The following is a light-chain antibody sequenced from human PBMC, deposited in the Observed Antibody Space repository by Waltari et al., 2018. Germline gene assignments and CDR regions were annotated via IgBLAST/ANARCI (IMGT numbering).Light chain of an antibody. Sequence: QSVLTQPPSVSAAPGQRVPIPCSGGRPNIGKHYVTGYRQFPGTAPKLLIYENTERPSGIPGRFSGSKSGTSATLDITGLQAGDEADYYCGTWDSSLSGAVFGGGTHLTVL. CDR3: GTWDSSLSGAV. J-gene: IGLJ7*01. CDR2: ENT. V-gene: IGLV1-51*02. CDR1: RPNIGKHY.